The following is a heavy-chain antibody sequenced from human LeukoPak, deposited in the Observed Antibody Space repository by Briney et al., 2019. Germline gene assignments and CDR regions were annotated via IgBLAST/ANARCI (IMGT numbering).Heavy chain of an antibody. CDR1: GFSFTGDS. CDR2: ISYDGSAT. J-gene: IGHJ4*02. CDR3: ARTFWDKSNGYDYYFDY. Sequence: GRSLRPACPASGFSFTGDSIHCGRQAPGNGREWVTVISYDGSATYYSDSVKGRFTISTDNSKNTLYLQMNSLRAEDTAVYYCARTFWDKSNGYDYYFDYWGQGSLVTVSS. V-gene: IGHV3-30*04. D-gene: IGHD5-12*01.